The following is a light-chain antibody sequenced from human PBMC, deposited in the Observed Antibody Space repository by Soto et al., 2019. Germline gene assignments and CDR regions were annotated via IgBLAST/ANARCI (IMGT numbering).Light chain of an antibody. Sequence: EIVLTQSPGTLSLSPGERATLSCRASQSVSSSYLAWYQQKPGQAPRLLIYGASSGATGIPDRFSGSGSGTDFPRTISRLEPEDFAVYYCQQYGSSPWTFGQGTKVEIK. CDR1: QSVSSSY. J-gene: IGKJ1*01. V-gene: IGKV3-20*01. CDR3: QQYGSSPWT. CDR2: GAS.